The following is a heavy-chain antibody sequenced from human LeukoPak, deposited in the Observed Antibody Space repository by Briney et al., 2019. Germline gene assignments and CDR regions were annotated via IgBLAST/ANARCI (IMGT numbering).Heavy chain of an antibody. CDR3: ARHSKAVTDDC. CDR1: GGSTSSSNYY. CDR2: IYYSGNT. V-gene: IGHV4-39*01. Sequence: SETLSLTCTVSGGSTSSSNYYWGWIRQPPGKGLEWIGSIYYSGNTYYNPSLKSRVSISVDTSRNQFSLRLSSVPAADTAIYYCARHSKAVTDDCWGQGTLVTVSS. D-gene: IGHD6-19*01. J-gene: IGHJ4*02.